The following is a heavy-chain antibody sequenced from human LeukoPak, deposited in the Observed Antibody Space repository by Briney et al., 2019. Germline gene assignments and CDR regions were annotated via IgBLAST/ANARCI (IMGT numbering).Heavy chain of an antibody. CDR3: ARALRTGQGDYVPVL. CDR1: GYKFTKYW. D-gene: IGHD4-17*01. CDR2: IYPGDSET. J-gene: IGHJ4*02. V-gene: IGHV5-51*01. Sequence: GESLKISCKASGYKFTKYWIGWVRPLPGKGLEWMPIIYPGDSETRYSPSFQGQVTISADKSIGTMYLQWSSLKASDTAMYYCARALRTGQGDYVPVLWGQGTLVIVSS.